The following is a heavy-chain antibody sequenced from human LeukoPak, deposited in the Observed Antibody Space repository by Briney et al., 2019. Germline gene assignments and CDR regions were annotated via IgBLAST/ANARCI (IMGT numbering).Heavy chain of an antibody. Sequence: GGSLRLSCAASGFTFRSYWMSWVRQAPGKGLEWVANIKEDGSKKYYVDSVKGRFTISRDNAKNSLYLQMNSLRAEDTAVYYCERDTGNYDYVWGSYRYYYYGMDVWGQGTTVTVSS. J-gene: IGHJ6*02. CDR3: ERDTGNYDYVWGSYRYYYYGMDV. V-gene: IGHV3-7*01. CDR2: IKEDGSKK. D-gene: IGHD3-16*02. CDR1: GFTFRSYW.